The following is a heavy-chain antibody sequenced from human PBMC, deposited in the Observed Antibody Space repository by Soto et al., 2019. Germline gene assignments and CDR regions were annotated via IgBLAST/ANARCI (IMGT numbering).Heavy chain of an antibody. CDR1: GDTFKISV. Sequence: SVKVSCTASGDTFKISVIGWVRQTPGQGLEWMGWIIAYIGTTKYAQKFQGRVTFSADASTSTAYMELSSLRSEDAAVYYCARDLDDILTGPNFDPWGQGTLVTVSS. D-gene: IGHD3-9*01. V-gene: IGHV1-69*13. J-gene: IGHJ5*02. CDR3: ARDLDDILTGPNFDP. CDR2: IIAYIGTT.